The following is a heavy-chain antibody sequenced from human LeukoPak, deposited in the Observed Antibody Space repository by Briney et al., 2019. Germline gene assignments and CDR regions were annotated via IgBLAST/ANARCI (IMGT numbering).Heavy chain of an antibody. Sequence: GGSLRLSCAASGFTFSSYGMHWVRQAPGKGLEWVAVISYDGSNKYYADSVKGRFTISRDNSKNTLYLQMNSLRSDDTAVYYCAREETVGSKQLELNYFDYWGQGTLVTVSS. CDR2: ISYDGSNK. D-gene: IGHD6-13*01. V-gene: IGHV3-30*03. J-gene: IGHJ4*02. CDR1: GFTFSSYG. CDR3: AREETVGSKQLELNYFDY.